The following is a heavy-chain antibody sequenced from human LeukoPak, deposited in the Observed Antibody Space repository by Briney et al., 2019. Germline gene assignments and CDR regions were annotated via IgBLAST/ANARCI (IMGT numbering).Heavy chain of an antibody. Sequence: ASVKVSCKASGGTFSSYAISWVRQAPGQGLEWMGIINASGGSTSYAQKFQGRVTMARDTSTSTVYMELSSLRSEDTAVYYCAGANTSYYYYGMDVWGQGTTVTVSS. CDR3: AGANTSYYYYGMDV. D-gene: IGHD4/OR15-4a*01. CDR2: INASGGST. V-gene: IGHV1-46*01. CDR1: GGTFSSYA. J-gene: IGHJ6*02.